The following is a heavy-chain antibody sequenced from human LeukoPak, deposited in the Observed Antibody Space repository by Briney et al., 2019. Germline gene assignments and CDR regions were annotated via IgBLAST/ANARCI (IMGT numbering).Heavy chain of an antibody. D-gene: IGHD1-26*01. Sequence: ASVQVSCKASGYTFTDSSIHWVRQAPGQGLEWMGWINCDSGVTKYAEKFQGRVSMTRDTSISTAYTDLSRLTSDDTAIYYCARDGGGTYQDFDYWGQGTLVTVSS. CDR3: ARDGGGTYQDFDY. CDR1: GYTFTDSS. CDR2: INCDSGVT. V-gene: IGHV1-2*02. J-gene: IGHJ4*02.